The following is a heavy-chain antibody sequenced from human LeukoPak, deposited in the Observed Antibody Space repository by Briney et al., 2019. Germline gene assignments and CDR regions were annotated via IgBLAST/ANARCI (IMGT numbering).Heavy chain of an antibody. D-gene: IGHD6-13*01. CDR2: MSGSGSST. V-gene: IGHV3-23*01. CDR3: ASARGCSSEYK. J-gene: IGHJ4*02. Sequence: PGGSLRLSCAASGFTFNTYAMSWVRQAPGKGLEWVSSMSGSGSSTYYADSVKGRFTISRDNSKNTLYLRMNSLRAEDTALYYCASARGCSSEYKWGQGTLATVSS. CDR1: GFTFNTYA.